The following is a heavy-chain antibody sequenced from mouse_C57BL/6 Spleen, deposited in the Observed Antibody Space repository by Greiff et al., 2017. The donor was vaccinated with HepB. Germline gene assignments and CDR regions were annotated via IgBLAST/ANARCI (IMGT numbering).Heavy chain of an antibody. CDR1: GYTFTEYT. Sequence: VKLVESGAELVKPGASVKLSCKASGYTFTEYTIHWVKQRSGQGLEWIGWFYPGSGSIKYNEKFKDKATLTADKSSSTVYMELSRLTSEDSAVYFCARHEDPYDYDPSFAYWGQGTLVTVSA. J-gene: IGHJ3*01. CDR3: ARHEDPYDYDPSFAY. D-gene: IGHD2-4*01. CDR2: FYPGSGSI. V-gene: IGHV1-62-2*01.